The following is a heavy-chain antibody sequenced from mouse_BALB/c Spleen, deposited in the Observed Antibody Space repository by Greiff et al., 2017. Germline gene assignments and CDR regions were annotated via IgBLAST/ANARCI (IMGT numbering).Heavy chain of an antibody. CDR3: ARNYYGNYGAWFAY. D-gene: IGHD2-1*01. V-gene: IGHV5-17*02. J-gene: IGHJ3*01. CDR1: GFTFSSFG. Sequence: DVQLVESGGGLVQPGGSRKLSCAASGFTFSSFGMHWVRQAPEKGLEWVAYISSGSSTIYYADTVKGRFTISRDNPKNTLFLQMTSLRSEDTAMYYCARNYYGNYGAWFAYWGQGTLVTVSA. CDR2: ISSGSSTI.